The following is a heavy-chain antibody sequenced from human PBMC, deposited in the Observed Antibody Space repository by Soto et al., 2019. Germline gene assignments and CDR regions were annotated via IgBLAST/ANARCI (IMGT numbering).Heavy chain of an antibody. Sequence: QVQLQESGPGLVKPSETLSLTCTVSSDSSSSYKWSWIRQTPGKGLEWIGYIDNNGGSSYNPSLRRRITITLSIDTSTKPVSLRLSSVTAADTAVYYCVRQGFGPLHGLVDVWGQGTTVTVSS. V-gene: IGHV4-59*08. CDR2: IDNNGGS. J-gene: IGHJ6*02. CDR3: VRQGFGPLHGLVDV. D-gene: IGHD3-10*01. CDR1: SDSSSSYK.